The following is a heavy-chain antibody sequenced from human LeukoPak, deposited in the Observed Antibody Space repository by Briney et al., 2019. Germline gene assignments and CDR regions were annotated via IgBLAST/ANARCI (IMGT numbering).Heavy chain of an antibody. CDR2: ISPYTGNR. CDR1: GYTFTIYG. D-gene: IGHD3-10*01. V-gene: IGHV1-18*01. Sequence: ASVKVSCKASGYTFTIYGISWVRQAPGQRLEWVGWISPYTGNRNYAQKLQGRVTMTTDTPTSTAYMELRSLRSDDTAVYYCARDYYGSGSYTDYWGQGTLVTVSS. J-gene: IGHJ4*02. CDR3: ARDYYGSGSYTDY.